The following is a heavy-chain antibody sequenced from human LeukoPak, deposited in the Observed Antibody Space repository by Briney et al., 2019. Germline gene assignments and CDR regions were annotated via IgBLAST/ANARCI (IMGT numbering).Heavy chain of an antibody. J-gene: IGHJ4*02. D-gene: IGHD6-19*01. V-gene: IGHV3-30*02. CDR3: AKDYSSGWYKPANLDY. CDR2: IRYDGSNK. CDR1: GFTFSSYG. Sequence: GSLRLSCAASGFTFSSYGMHWVRQAPGKGLEWVAFIRYDGSNKYYADSVRGRFTISRDNSKNTLYLQMNSLRAEDTAVYYCAKDYSSGWYKPANLDYWGQGTLVTVSS.